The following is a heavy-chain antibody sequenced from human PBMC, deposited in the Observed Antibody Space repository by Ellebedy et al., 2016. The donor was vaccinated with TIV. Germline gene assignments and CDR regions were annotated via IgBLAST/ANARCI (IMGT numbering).Heavy chain of an antibody. CDR3: AKDRILTGHLYGMDV. V-gene: IGHV3-23*01. CDR1: GFTFSTYA. CDR2: ISSSGSGT. D-gene: IGHD3-9*01. Sequence: PGGSLRLSCAVSGFTFSTYAMNWVRLAPGKGLEWVSTISSSGSGTYYADSVKGRFTISRDNSKDTLFLQMNALRAEDTAIYYCAKDRILTGHLYGMDVWGQGTTVTVSS. J-gene: IGHJ6*02.